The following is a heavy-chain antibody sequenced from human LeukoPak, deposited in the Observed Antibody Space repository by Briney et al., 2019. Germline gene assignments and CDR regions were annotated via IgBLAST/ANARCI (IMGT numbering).Heavy chain of an antibody. CDR1: GESFSGYY. CDR3: ARELTMVRGVINY. CDR2: INHSGST. Sequence: SETLSLTCAVFGESFSGYYWSWIRQPPGKGLQWIGEINHSGSTNYNPSLKSRVTISVDTSKNQFSLKLSSVTAADTAVYYCARELTMVRGVINYWGQGTLVTVSS. V-gene: IGHV4-34*01. J-gene: IGHJ4*02. D-gene: IGHD3-10*01.